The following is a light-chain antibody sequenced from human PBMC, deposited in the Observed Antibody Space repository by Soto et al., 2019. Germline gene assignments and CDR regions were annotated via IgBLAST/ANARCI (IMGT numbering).Light chain of an antibody. CDR3: SSYTSSSTQV. J-gene: IGLJ2*01. V-gene: IGLV2-14*01. CDR1: SSDVGGYNY. CDR2: DVS. Sequence: QSVLTQPASVSGSPGQSITISCTGTSSDVGGYNYVSWYQQHPGKAPKLMIYDVSNRPSGVSNRFSGSKSGNTASRTISGLQAEYEADYYCSSYTSSSTQVFGGGTKLTVL.